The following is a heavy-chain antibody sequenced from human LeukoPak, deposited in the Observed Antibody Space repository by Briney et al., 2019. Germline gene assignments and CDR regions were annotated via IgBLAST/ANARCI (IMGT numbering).Heavy chain of an antibody. D-gene: IGHD1-26*01. V-gene: IGHV1-69*06. J-gene: IGHJ5*02. Sequence: ASVKVSCKASGGTFSSYAISWVRQAPGQGLEWMGGIIPIFGTANYAQKFQGRVTITADKSTSTAYMELSSLRSEDTAVYYCARREPDFDEFDPWGQGTLVTVSS. CDR1: GGTFSSYA. CDR3: ARREPDFDEFDP. CDR2: IIPIFGTA.